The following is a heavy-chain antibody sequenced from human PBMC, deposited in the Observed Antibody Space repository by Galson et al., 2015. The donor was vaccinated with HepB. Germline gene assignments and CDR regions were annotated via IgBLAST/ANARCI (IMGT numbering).Heavy chain of an antibody. D-gene: IGHD2-2*01. J-gene: IGHJ5*02. CDR3: ARSYLSSKKPANNWFDP. V-gene: IGHV4-61*02. CDR2: IYTSGST. Sequence: LSLTCTVSGGSISSGSYYWSWIRQPAGKGLEWIGRIYTSGSTKYNPSLKSRVTMSVDTSKNQFSLKLSSVTAADTAVYYCARSYLSSKKPANNWFDPWGQGTLVTVSS. CDR1: GGSISSGSYY.